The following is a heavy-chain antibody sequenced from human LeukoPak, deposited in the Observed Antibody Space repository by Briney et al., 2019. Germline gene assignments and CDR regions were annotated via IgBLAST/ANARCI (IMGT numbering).Heavy chain of an antibody. CDR2: IYYSGST. Sequence: PSETLSLTCTVSGGSISSYYWSWIRQPPGKGLEWIGYIYYSGSTNYNPSLKSRVTISVDTSKNQFSLKLSSVTAADTAVYYCARAPSLWFGESWFDPWGQGTLVTVSS. CDR1: GGSISSYY. J-gene: IGHJ5*02. D-gene: IGHD3-10*01. CDR3: ARAPSLWFGESWFDP. V-gene: IGHV4-59*12.